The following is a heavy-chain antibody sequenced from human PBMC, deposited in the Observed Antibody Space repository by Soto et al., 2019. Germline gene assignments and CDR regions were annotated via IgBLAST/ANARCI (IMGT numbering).Heavy chain of an antibody. CDR2: MNPNSGNT. CDR3: ARGRTTVTLLPPDYYYYGMDV. CDR1: GYTFTSYY. D-gene: IGHD4-17*01. J-gene: IGHJ6*02. V-gene: IGHV1-8*01. Sequence: GASVKVSCKASGYTFTSYYINWVRQATGQGLEWMGWMNPNSGNTGYAQKFQGRVTMTRNTSISTAYMELSSLRSEDTAVYYCARGRTTVTLLPPDYYYYGMDVWGQGTTVTVSS.